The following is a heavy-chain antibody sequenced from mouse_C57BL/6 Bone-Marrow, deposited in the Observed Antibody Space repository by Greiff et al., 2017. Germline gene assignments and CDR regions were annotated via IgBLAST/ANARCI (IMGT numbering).Heavy chain of an antibody. V-gene: IGHV1-61*01. D-gene: IGHD3-3*01. CDR2: IYPSDSET. CDR1: GYTFTSYW. CDR3: ARSGGLGLYAMDY. J-gene: IGHJ4*01. Sequence: QQSCKASGYTFTSYWMDWVKQRPGQGLEWIGNIYPSDSETHYNQKFKDKATLTVDKSSSTAYMQLSSLTSEDSAVYYCARSGGLGLYAMDYWGQGTSVTVSS.